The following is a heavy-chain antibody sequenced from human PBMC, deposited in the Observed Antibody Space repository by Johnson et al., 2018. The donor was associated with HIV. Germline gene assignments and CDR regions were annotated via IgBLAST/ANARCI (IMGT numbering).Heavy chain of an antibody. V-gene: IGHV3-15*01. CDR2: IKSKTDGGTT. CDR1: GFTFSNAW. J-gene: IGHJ3*01. CDR3: TTDGRIPVAHNDAFDV. Sequence: MLLVESGGGLVKPGGSLRLSCAASGFTFSNAWMSWVRQAPGRGLEWVGRIKSKTDGGTTDYAAPVKGRFTISRDDSKNTLYLQMNSLKTEDTAVYYCTTDGRIPVAHNDAFDVWGQGTMVTVSS. D-gene: IGHD6-19*01.